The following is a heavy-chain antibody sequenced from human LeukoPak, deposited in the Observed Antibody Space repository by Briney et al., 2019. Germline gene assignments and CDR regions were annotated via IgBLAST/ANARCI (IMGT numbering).Heavy chain of an antibody. CDR3: AREARLGRHYTLDV. CDR2: ISSSGSTI. D-gene: IGHD4-11*01. J-gene: IGHJ6*02. Sequence: GGSVTLSCAASGFTFSDLHMMWLPQAPGRGRVGGSYISSSGSTIYYADSVKGRFTISRDNANNLLYLQMNSLRVEDTAVYFCAREARLGRHYTLDVWGQGTTVTVPS. CDR1: GFTFSDLH. V-gene: IGHV3-11*01.